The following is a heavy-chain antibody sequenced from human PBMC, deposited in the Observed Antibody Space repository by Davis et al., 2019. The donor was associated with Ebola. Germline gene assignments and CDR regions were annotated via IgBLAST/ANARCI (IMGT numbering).Heavy chain of an antibody. CDR3: ARDFVY. J-gene: IGHJ4*02. CDR1: GYSISNGFS. Sequence: SETLSLTCTASGYSISNGFSWGWIRQPPGKGLEWIGSIYHNGRTNYNPSLKSRLTISLDTSKNQFSLRLRSVTAADTAVYFCARDFVYWGQGTLVTVSS. V-gene: IGHV4-38-2*02. CDR2: IYHNGRT.